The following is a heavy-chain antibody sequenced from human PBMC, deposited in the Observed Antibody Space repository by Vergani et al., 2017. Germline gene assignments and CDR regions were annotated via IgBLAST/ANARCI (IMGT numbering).Heavy chain of an antibody. V-gene: IGHV3-74*01. CDR1: GFSFGGYW. Sequence: EVQLVESGGGLIHPGGSLRLSCEGSGFSFGGYWMHWVRQSPEKGLVWVSRIKSDGSITNYADSVKGRFTISRDNAKSTLYLHMSSLRAEDTAIYYCARDGEKVGYRRHNYLDFWGQGTLVTVSS. CDR2: IKSDGSIT. J-gene: IGHJ4*02. CDR3: ARDGEKVGYRRHNYLDF. D-gene: IGHD6-25*01.